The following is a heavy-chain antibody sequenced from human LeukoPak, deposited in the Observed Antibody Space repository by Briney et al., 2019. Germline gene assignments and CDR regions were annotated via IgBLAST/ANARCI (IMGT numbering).Heavy chain of an antibody. V-gene: IGHV4-39*07. Sequence: PSETLSLTCTVSGGSISSSSYYWGWIRQPPGKGLAWIGEINHSGSTNYNPSLKTRVTISVDTSKNQFSLKLSSVTAADTAVYYSARGRGGPGAWGQGSLVTVSS. CDR1: GGSISSSSYY. D-gene: IGHD3-10*01. CDR2: INHSGST. CDR3: ARGRGGPGA. J-gene: IGHJ4*02.